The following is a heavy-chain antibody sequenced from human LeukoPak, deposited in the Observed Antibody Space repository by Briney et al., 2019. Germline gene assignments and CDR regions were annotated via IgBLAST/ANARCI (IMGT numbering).Heavy chain of an antibody. D-gene: IGHD4-11*01. CDR2: INRSGST. CDR3: ARGPSNYDQWFDP. Sequence: PSETLSLTCAVSGFSIISGYYWGWIRQPPGKGLEWIGNINRSGSTYYNPSLKSRVTMSVHTSSNQFSLKLRSVTAADTAVYYCARGPSNYDQWFDPWGQGTLVTVSS. CDR1: GFSIISGYY. J-gene: IGHJ5*02. V-gene: IGHV4-38-2*01.